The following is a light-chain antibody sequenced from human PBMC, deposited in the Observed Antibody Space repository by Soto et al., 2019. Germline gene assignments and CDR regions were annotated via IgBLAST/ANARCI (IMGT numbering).Light chain of an antibody. Sequence: EIVLTQSPGSLSLSPGEGATLSCRASQFVSSGYLAWYQQIPGQPPRVLIYGASRRATGIPDRFSGSGSGTDFTLTISRLEPEDSAVYYCQQYGSSPLTFGGGTKVEIK. V-gene: IGKV3-20*01. CDR1: QFVSSGY. CDR3: QQYGSSPLT. CDR2: GAS. J-gene: IGKJ4*01.